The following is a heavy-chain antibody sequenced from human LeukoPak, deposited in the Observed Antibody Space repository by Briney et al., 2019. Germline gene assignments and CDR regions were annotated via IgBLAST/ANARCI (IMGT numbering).Heavy chain of an antibody. Sequence: ASVNVSCKASGYTLTGYYMHWVRQAPGQGLEWMGIINPSGGSTSYAQKFQGRVTMTRDMSTSTVYMELSSLRSEDTAVYYCAREENWNYVYWGQGTLVTVSS. D-gene: IGHD1-7*01. CDR3: AREENWNYVY. CDR1: GYTLTGYY. CDR2: INPSGGST. J-gene: IGHJ4*02. V-gene: IGHV1-46*01.